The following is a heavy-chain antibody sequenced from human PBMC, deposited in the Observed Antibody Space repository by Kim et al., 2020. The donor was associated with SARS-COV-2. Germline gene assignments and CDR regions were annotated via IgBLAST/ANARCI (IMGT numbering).Heavy chain of an antibody. Sequence: GGSLRLSCAASGFTFSGSPMHWVRQAPGKGLEWVGRIRSKANSDATAYAVSVKGRFSISRDNSKNTAYLQMNSLKTEDTAVYYCTRTRVAINYYYGMDVWGQGTTVTVSS. CDR3: TRTRVAINYYYGMDV. V-gene: IGHV3-73*01. CDR2: IRSKANSDAT. D-gene: IGHD3-3*01. CDR1: GFTFSGSP. J-gene: IGHJ6*02.